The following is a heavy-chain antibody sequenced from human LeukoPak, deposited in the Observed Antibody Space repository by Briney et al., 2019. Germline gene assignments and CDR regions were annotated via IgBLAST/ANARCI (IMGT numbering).Heavy chain of an antibody. J-gene: IGHJ4*02. CDR1: GGTFSSYA. Sequence: SVKVSCEASGGTFSSYAISWVRQAPGQGLEWMGGIIPIFGTANYAQKFQGRVTITADESTSTAYMELSSLRSEDTAVYYCASGDIVVVPAAIAFDYWGQGTLVTVSS. CDR2: IIPIFGTA. CDR3: ASGDIVVVPAAIAFDY. V-gene: IGHV1-69*01. D-gene: IGHD2-2*01.